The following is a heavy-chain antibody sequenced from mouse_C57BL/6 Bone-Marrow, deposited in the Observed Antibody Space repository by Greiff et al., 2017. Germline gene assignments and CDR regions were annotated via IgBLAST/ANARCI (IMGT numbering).Heavy chain of an antibody. V-gene: IGHV1-18*01. D-gene: IGHD2-1*01. CDR2: INPNNGGT. Sequence: VQLKQSGPELVKPGASVKIPCKASGYTFTDYNMDWVKQSHGKSLEWIGDINPNNGGTIYNQKFKGKATLTVDKSSSTAYMELRSLTSEDTAVYYCARFDGNSNWGQGTLVTVSA. CDR3: ARFDGNSN. J-gene: IGHJ3*01. CDR1: GYTFTDYN.